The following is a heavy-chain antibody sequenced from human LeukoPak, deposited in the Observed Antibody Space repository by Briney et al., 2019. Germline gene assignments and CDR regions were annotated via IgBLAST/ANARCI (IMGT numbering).Heavy chain of an antibody. D-gene: IGHD6-6*01. V-gene: IGHV3-21*01. CDR3: ARAPYSSSSFDY. CDR2: IRSYSSYI. J-gene: IGHJ4*02. Sequence: GGTLRLSCAASGFSFDTYNFNWVRQAPGKGLEWVASIRSYSSYIHYGDSVKGRFTISRDNAKNSLCLQMNSLRAEDTAVYYCARAPYSSSSFDYWGQGTLVTVSS. CDR1: GFSFDTYN.